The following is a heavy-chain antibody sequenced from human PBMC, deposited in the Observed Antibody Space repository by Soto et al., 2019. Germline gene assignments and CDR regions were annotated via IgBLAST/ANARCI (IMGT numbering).Heavy chain of an antibody. CDR2: INAGNDNT. CDR3: ASKGGLGSITGTTFGDDAFDI. V-gene: IGHV1-3*01. CDR1: GYTFTSHA. D-gene: IGHD1-7*01. Sequence: ASVKVSCKASGYTFTSHAMHWVRQAPGQRLEWMGWINAGNDNTKYSQKFQGRVTITRDTSASTAYMELSSLRSEDTAVYYCASKGGLGSITGTTFGDDAFDIWGQGTIVTVSS. J-gene: IGHJ3*02.